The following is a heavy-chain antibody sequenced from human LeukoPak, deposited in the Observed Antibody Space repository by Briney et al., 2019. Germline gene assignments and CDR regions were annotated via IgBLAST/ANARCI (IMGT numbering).Heavy chain of an antibody. CDR1: GFTFSSYS. CDR2: ISSSSSTI. D-gene: IGHD3-3*01. Sequence: PGGSLRLSRAASGFTFSSYSMNWVRQAPGKGLEWVSYISSSSSTIYYADSVKGRFTISRDNAKNSLYLQMNSLRAEDTAVYYCARTYYDFWSGYYPWGQGTLVTVSS. CDR3: ARTYYDFWSGYYP. V-gene: IGHV3-48*01. J-gene: IGHJ5*02.